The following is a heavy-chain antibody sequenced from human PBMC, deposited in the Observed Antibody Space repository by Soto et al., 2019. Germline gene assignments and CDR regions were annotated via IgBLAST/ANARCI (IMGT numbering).Heavy chain of an antibody. CDR2: FDPEDGET. V-gene: IGHV1-24*01. D-gene: IGHD4-17*01. CDR3: ATDPLQYGDYDAFDI. CDR1: GYTLTELS. Sequence: ASVKVSCKVSGYTLTELSMHWVRQAPGKGLEWMGGFDPEDGETIYAQKFQGRVTMTEDTSTDTAYMELSSLRSEDTAVYYCATDPLQYGDYDAFDIWGQGTMVTVSS. J-gene: IGHJ3*02.